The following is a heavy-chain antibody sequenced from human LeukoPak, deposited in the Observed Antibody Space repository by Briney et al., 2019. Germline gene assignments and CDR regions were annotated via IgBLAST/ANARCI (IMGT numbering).Heavy chain of an antibody. V-gene: IGHV3-21*01. CDR2: ISGSSNFI. Sequence: GGSLRLSCAASGFTFSSYSLNWVRQAPGKGLEWVSSISGSSNFINYADSVKGRFTISRDNAKNSLYLQMNSLRAEDTAVYYCARGAFSGGWYADCWGQGTLVTVSS. CDR1: GFTFSSYS. J-gene: IGHJ4*02. CDR3: ARGAFSGGWYADC. D-gene: IGHD6-19*01.